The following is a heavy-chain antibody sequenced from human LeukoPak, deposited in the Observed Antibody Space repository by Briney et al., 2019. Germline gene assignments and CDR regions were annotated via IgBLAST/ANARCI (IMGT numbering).Heavy chain of an antibody. J-gene: IGHJ4*02. Sequence: GRSLRLSCAASGFTFSSYGMHWVRQAPGKGLEWVSYISSSGSTIYYADSVKGRFTISRDNAKNSLYLQMNSLRAEDTAVYYCARSYYDSSGYYYVGYYFDYWGQGTLVTVSS. CDR2: ISSSGSTI. V-gene: IGHV3-48*04. CDR3: ARSYYDSSGYYYVGYYFDY. CDR1: GFTFSSYG. D-gene: IGHD3-22*01.